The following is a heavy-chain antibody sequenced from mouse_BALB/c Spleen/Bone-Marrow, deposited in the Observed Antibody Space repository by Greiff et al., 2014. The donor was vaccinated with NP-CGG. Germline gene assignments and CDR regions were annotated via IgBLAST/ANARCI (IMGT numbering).Heavy chain of an antibody. Sequence: LKESGASVRISCKASGYTFTSYYIHWVKQRPGQGLEWIGWIYPGNVNTKYNEKFKGKATLTADKSSSTAYMQLSSLTSEDSAVYFCARSLITTVVANYAMDYWGQGTSVTVSS. D-gene: IGHD1-1*01. V-gene: IGHV1S56*01. CDR2: IYPGNVNT. CDR1: GYTFTSYY. J-gene: IGHJ4*01. CDR3: ARSLITTVVANYAMDY.